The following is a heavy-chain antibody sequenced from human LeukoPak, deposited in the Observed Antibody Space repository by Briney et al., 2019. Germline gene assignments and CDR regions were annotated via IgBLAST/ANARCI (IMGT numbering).Heavy chain of an antibody. D-gene: IGHD4-17*01. J-gene: IGHJ2*01. CDR1: GFTFSSYS. Sequence: GGSLRLSCAASGFTFSSYSMNWVRQAPGKGLERVSSISSSSSYIYYADSVKGRFTISRDNAKNSLYLQMNSLRAKDTAVYYCASGGDYHDWYFDLWGRGTLVTVSS. CDR2: ISSSSSYI. CDR3: ASGGDYHDWYFDL. V-gene: IGHV3-21*01.